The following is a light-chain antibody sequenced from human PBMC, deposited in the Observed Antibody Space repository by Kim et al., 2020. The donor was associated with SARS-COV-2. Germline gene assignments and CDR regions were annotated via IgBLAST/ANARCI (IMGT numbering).Light chain of an antibody. CDR3: QAWDSSTEV. CDR2: QGA. V-gene: IGLV3-1*01. CDR1: KLGDKY. J-gene: IGLJ3*02. Sequence: SYELTQPPSVSVSPGQTASITCSGDKLGDKYPCWYQQKPGQSPVLLIYQGAKRPSGIPERFSGSSSGNTATLTISGTQTMDEADDYCQAWDSSTEVFGGGTQLTVL.